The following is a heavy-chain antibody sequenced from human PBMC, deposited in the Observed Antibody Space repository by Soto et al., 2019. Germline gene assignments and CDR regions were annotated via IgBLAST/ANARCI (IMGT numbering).Heavy chain of an antibody. CDR2: ISAYNGNT. V-gene: IGHV1-18*01. D-gene: IGHD4-17*01. Sequence: QVQLVQSGAEVKKPGASVKVSCKASGYTFTSYGISWVRQAPGQGLEWMGWISAYNGNTNYAQRLQGRVTMTTDTSTSTAYKELRSLRSDDTAVYYCARDSHGDLTYYCYYMDVWGKGTTVTVSS. J-gene: IGHJ6*03. CDR3: ARDSHGDLTYYCYYMDV. CDR1: GYTFTSYG.